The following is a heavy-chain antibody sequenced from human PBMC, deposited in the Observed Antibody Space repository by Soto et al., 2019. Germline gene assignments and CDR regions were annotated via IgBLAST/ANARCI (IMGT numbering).Heavy chain of an antibody. CDR3: AGGGCSSTTCHRGDY. Sequence: EVQLVESGGGLVQPGGSLRLSCAASGFTFSSYWMIWVRQAPEKGLEWVGNIRQDGSEKHYVDSVKGRFTISRDNAKNLLYLKMSSLRADDAAVYYCAGGGCSSTTCHRGDYWGQGTLVTVSS. CDR1: GFTFSSYW. CDR2: IRQDGSEK. J-gene: IGHJ4*02. V-gene: IGHV3-7*03. D-gene: IGHD2-2*01.